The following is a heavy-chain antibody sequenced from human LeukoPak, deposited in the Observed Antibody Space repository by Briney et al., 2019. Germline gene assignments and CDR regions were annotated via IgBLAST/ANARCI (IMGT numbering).Heavy chain of an antibody. J-gene: IGHJ4*02. CDR3: ARTQSGSYYVFDY. CDR1: GYSISSSNW. D-gene: IGHD1-26*01. CDR2: IYYSGST. V-gene: IGHV4-28*01. Sequence: SETLSLTCAVSGYSISSSNWWGWIRQPPGKGLEWIGYIYYSGSTYYNPSLKSRVTMSVDTSKNQFSLKLSSVTAVDTAVYYCARTQSGSYYVFDYWGQGTLVTVSA.